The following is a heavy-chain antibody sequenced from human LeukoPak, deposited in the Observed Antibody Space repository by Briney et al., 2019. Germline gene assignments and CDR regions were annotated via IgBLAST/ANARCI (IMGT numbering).Heavy chain of an antibody. D-gene: IGHD5-24*01. CDR2: ISSSSSYI. Sequence: SGGSLRLSCAASGFTFSSYSMNWVRQAPGKGLEWVSSISSSSSYIYYADSVKGRFTISRDNAKNSLYLQMNSLRAEDTAVYYCARVRDGYKGNYFDYWGQGTLVTVSS. CDR1: GFTFSSYS. CDR3: ARVRDGYKGNYFDY. V-gene: IGHV3-21*01. J-gene: IGHJ4*02.